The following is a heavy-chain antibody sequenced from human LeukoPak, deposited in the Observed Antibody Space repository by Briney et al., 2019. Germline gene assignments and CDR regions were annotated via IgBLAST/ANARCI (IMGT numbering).Heavy chain of an antibody. CDR1: GITFSSYA. CDR3: ARDFSGSYVTEYLQY. D-gene: IGHD1-26*01. CDR2: ISRGSDHI. V-gene: IGHV3-21*01. J-gene: IGHJ1*01. Sequence: PGGSMRLSCAASGITFSSYAMNWVRQAPGKGLEWVSSISRGSDHIFYADSMKGRFTISRDNAKNSLYLQMNSLRDEDTAVYYCARDFSGSYVTEYLQYWGQGTLVTVSS.